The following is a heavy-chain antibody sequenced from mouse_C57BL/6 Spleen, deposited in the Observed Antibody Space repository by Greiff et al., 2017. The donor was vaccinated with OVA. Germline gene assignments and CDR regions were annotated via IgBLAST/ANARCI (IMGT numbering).Heavy chain of an antibody. J-gene: IGHJ1*03. D-gene: IGHD2-2*01. CDR1: GFTFSDYG. CDR3: ASYGYDEEVYFDV. Sequence: EVNVVESGGGLVKPGGSLKLSCAASGFTFSDYGMHWVRQAPEKGLEWVAYISSGSSTIYYADTVKGRFTISRDNAKNTLFLQMTSLRSEDTAMYYCASYGYDEEVYFDVWGTGTTVTVFS. CDR2: ISSGSSTI. V-gene: IGHV5-17*01.